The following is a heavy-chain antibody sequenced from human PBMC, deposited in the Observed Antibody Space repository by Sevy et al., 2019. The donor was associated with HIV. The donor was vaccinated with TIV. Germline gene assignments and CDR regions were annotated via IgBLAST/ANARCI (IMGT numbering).Heavy chain of an antibody. V-gene: IGHV3-23*01. CDR1: GFTFSKYS. CDR3: AREGCTKPHDY. Sequence: GGSLRLSCAASGFTFSKYSMSWVRLPPVKGLEWVSTLSFGCGEINYADSVKGRFTISRDNSKSSVYLQMNNLRPEDTAVHYCAREGCTKPHDYWGQGTLVTVSS. J-gene: IGHJ4*02. D-gene: IGHD2-8*01. CDR2: LSFGCGEI.